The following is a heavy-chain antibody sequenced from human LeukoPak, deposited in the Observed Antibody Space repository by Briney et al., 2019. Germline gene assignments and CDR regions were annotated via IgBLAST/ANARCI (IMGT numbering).Heavy chain of an antibody. J-gene: IGHJ4*02. CDR1: GFTFSDYY. D-gene: IGHD3-9*01. CDR3: ARTPLRYFDWLLYKDDY. V-gene: IGHV3-11*01. Sequence: GGSLRLSCAASGFTFSDYYMSWIRQAPGKGLEWVSYISSSGSTIYYVDSVKGRFTISRDNAKNSLYLQMNSLRAEDTAVYYCARTPLRYFDWLLYKDDYWGQGTLVTVSS. CDR2: ISSSGSTI.